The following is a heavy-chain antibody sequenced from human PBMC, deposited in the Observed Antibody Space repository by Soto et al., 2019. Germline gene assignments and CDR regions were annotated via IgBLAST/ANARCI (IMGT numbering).Heavy chain of an antibody. CDR3: TKGATSPFDS. Sequence: ASVEVSCKASGYTFTGYYMHWVRQAPGQGLEWMGWINPNSGGANYAQKFQGRVTMTRDTSISTAYLQLLNLKASDTAIYYCTKGATSPFDSWGQGTRVTVSS. CDR1: GYTFTGYY. J-gene: IGHJ4*02. CDR2: INPNSGGA. D-gene: IGHD3-16*01. V-gene: IGHV1-2*02.